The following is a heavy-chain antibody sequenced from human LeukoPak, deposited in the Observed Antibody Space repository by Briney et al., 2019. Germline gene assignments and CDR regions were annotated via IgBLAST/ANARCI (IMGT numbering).Heavy chain of an antibody. V-gene: IGHV3-7*01. CDR2: MKQDGSEK. CDR3: ARDLRPYGADY. Sequence: HSGGSLRLSCAAPGFTFSVYWMSWVRQAPGEGLEWVANMKQDGSEKNYVDSVKGRYTISRDNAKNSLYLQMNSLRAEDTAVYYCARDLRPYGADYWGQGTLVTVSS. CDR1: GFTFSVYW. J-gene: IGHJ4*02. D-gene: IGHD4-17*01.